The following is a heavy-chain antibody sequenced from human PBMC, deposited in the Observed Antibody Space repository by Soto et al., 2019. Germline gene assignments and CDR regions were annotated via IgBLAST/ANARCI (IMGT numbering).Heavy chain of an antibody. Sequence: GGSLRLSCAASGFSFSSYGMHWVRQAPGKGLEWVAVIWYDGSNKYYADSVKGRFTISRDNSMYTLYLQMNSLRAEDTAVYYCARESVAVAGTDFDYWGQGTLLTVSS. CDR3: ARESVAVAGTDFDY. CDR1: GFSFSSYG. CDR2: IWYDGSNK. V-gene: IGHV3-33*01. J-gene: IGHJ4*02. D-gene: IGHD6-19*01.